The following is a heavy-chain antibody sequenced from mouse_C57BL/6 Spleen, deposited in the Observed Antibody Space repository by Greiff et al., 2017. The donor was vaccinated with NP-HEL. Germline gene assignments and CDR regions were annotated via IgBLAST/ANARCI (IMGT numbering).Heavy chain of an antibody. CDR2: INPSSGYT. D-gene: IGHD1-1*01. Sequence: VQLQQSGAELARPGASVKMSCKASGYTFTSYTMHWVKQRPGQGLEWIGYINPSSGYTKYNQKFKDKATLTADKSSSTAYMQLSSLTSEDSAVYYCARWSYYGSSYDAMDYWGQGTSVTVSS. CDR1: GYTFTSYT. CDR3: ARWSYYGSSYDAMDY. V-gene: IGHV1-4*01. J-gene: IGHJ4*01.